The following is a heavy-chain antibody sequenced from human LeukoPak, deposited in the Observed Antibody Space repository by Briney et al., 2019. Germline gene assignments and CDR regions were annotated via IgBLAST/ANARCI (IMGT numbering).Heavy chain of an antibody. V-gene: IGHV3-23*01. CDR2: ISWSGGST. CDR1: GFTFSSYA. Sequence: SGGSLRLSCAASGFTFSSYAMSWVRQAPGEGLEWVSAISWSGGSTFYADSVKGRFTISRDNSKNPLYLPMNSLRAEDTAVYYCAKITMIVVVITDAFDIWGQGTMVTVSS. D-gene: IGHD3-22*01. CDR3: AKITMIVVVITDAFDI. J-gene: IGHJ3*02.